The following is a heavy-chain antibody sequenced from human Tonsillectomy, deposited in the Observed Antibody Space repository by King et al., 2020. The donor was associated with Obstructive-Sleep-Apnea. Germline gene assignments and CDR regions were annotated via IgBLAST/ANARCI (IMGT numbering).Heavy chain of an antibody. CDR1: GFTFSNFD. CDR2: IGAAVDT. Sequence: EVQLVESGGALAQPGESLRLSCAASGFTFSNFDMHWVRQIIGKGLEWVSAIGAAVDTYYPVSVKGRFTISSDNAKNSLYLQMNSLRDGDTAVYYCARSVGGSLKGPFDYLGQGTLVIVSS. J-gene: IGHJ4*02. CDR3: ARSVGGSLKGPFDY. V-gene: IGHV3-13*01. D-gene: IGHD1-26*01.